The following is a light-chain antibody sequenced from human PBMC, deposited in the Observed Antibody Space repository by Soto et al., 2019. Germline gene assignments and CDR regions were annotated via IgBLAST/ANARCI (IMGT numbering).Light chain of an antibody. CDR3: QQYNSYAFS. Sequence: EIVMTQSPATLSLSPGETATLSCRASQSVHSNLAWFQQHPGQAPRLLIYGASSRATGIPVRFSGSGSGTEFTLTISGLQPEDFATYYCQQYNSYAFSFGPGTKVDIK. CDR2: GAS. CDR1: QSVHSN. V-gene: IGKV3-15*01. J-gene: IGKJ3*01.